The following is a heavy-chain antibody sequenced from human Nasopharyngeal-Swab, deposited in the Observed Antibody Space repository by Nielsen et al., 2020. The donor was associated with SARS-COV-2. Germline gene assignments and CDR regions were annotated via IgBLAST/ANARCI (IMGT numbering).Heavy chain of an antibody. J-gene: IGHJ4*02. D-gene: IGHD1-26*01. CDR2: IKSKTDGGTT. CDR3: TTGGRWELQPIDY. V-gene: IGHV3-15*01. Sequence: GESLKISCAASGFTFSNAWMSWVRQAPGKGLEWAGRIKSKTDGGTTDYAAPVKGRFTISRDDSKNTLYLQMNSLKTEDTAVYYCTTGGRWELQPIDYWGQGTLVTVSS. CDR1: GFTFSNAW.